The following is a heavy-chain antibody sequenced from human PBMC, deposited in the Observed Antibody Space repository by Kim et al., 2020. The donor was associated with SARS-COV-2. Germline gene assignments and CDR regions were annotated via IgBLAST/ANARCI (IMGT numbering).Heavy chain of an antibody. J-gene: IGHJ6*02. Sequence: GGSLRLSCAASGFTFDDYAMHWVRQAPGKGLEWVSGISWNSGSIGYADSVKGRFTISRDNAKNSLYLQMNSLRAEDTALYYCAKADTADYYGMDVWGQGTTGTGSS. D-gene: IGHD5-18*01. V-gene: IGHV3-9*01. CDR1: GFTFDDYA. CDR3: AKADTADYYGMDV. CDR2: ISWNSGSI.